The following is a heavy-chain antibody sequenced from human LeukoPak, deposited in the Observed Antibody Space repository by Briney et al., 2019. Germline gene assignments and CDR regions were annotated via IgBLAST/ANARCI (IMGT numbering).Heavy chain of an antibody. D-gene: IGHD3-10*01. CDR2: IIPIFGTA. V-gene: IGHV1-69*06. CDR3: ARDPPDGSGSYYNWFDP. J-gene: IGHJ5*02. Sequence: GASVKVSCKASGYTFTTYDINWVRQAPGQGLEWMGGIIPIFGTANYAQKFQGRVTITADKSTSTAYMELSSLRSEDTAVYYCARDPPDGSGSYYNWFDPWGQGTLVTVSS. CDR1: GYTFTTYD.